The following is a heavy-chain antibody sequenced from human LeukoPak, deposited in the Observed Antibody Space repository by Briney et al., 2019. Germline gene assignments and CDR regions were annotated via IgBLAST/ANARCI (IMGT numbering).Heavy chain of an antibody. Sequence: SETLSLTCTVSGGSISSSYYYWSWIRQPPGKGLEWIGYIYYSGSTNYNPSLKSRVTISVDTSKNQFSLKLSSVTAADTAVYYCAREGAVHWFDPWGQGTLVTVSS. CDR1: GGSISSSYYY. J-gene: IGHJ5*02. CDR2: IYYSGST. D-gene: IGHD6-19*01. CDR3: AREGAVHWFDP. V-gene: IGHV4-61*01.